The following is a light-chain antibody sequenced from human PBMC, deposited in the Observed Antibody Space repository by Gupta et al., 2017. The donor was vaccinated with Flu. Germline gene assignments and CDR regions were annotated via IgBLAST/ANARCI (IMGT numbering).Light chain of an antibody. CDR1: SSNIGAGDA. CDR3: QSYDSSLSGSWV. CDR2: GNS. J-gene: IGLJ3*02. Sequence: QPGLKQPPPASGAPGQRVTISCTGSSSNIGAGDAVHWYQQLPGTAPKLLIYGNSNRPSGVPDRFSGSKSGTSASLAITGLQAEDEADYYGQSYDSSLSGSWVFGGGTKLTVL. V-gene: IGLV1-40*01.